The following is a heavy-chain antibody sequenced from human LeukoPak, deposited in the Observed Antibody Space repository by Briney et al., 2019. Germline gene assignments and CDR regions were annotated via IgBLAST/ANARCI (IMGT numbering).Heavy chain of an antibody. J-gene: IGHJ4*02. CDR2: LFYSGST. CDR3: ATVAVIRGVTYFDY. V-gene: IGHV4-59*01. CDR1: GGSISSYY. Sequence: AETLSLNCTVSGGSISSYYWSWIRQPPGKGLEWIAYLFYSGSTDYNPSLESRVTISVDTSKNQFSLKLRSVTAADTAVYYCATVAVIRGVTYFDYWGQGTLVTVAS. D-gene: IGHD3-10*01.